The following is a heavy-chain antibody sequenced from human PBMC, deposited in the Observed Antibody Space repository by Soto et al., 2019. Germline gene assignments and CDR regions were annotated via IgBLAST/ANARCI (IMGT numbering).Heavy chain of an antibody. CDR2: IWYDGSNK. CDR3: AREYSYSTVWYGNAFDI. J-gene: IGHJ3*02. D-gene: IGHD6-19*01. Sequence: VQLVESGGGVVQPGRSLRLSCAASGFTFSGYGMHWVRQAPGKGLEWVAVIWYDGSNKYYADSVKGRFTISRDDSKNTLYLQMTSLRAEDTAVYYCAREYSYSTVWYGNAFDIWGQGTMVTVSS. V-gene: IGHV3-33*01. CDR1: GFTFSGYG.